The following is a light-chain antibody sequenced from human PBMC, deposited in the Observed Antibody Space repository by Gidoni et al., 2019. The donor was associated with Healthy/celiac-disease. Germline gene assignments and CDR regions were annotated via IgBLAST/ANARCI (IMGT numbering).Light chain of an antibody. CDR1: QSISSW. CDR3: QQYNSYPWT. V-gene: IGKV1-5*03. J-gene: IGKJ1*01. CDR2: KAS. Sequence: DIQMTQSPSPLSASVGDRVTITCRASQSISSWLAWYQQKPGKAPKLLIYKASSLESGVPSRFSGSGSGTEFTLTISSLQPDDFETYYCQQYNSYPWTFGQGTKVEIK.